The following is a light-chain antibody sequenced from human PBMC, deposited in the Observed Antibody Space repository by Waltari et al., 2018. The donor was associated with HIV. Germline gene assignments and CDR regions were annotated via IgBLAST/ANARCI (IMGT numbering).Light chain of an antibody. Sequence: QTVVTQEPSFSVSPGGTVTLTCGLSSGSVSTSYYPSWYQQTPGQAPRTLIYRTNTRSSGVPARFSGSILGNKAALTITGAQADDESDYYCVLYMGSGISIFGGGTKVTVL. J-gene: IGLJ2*01. CDR2: RTN. CDR3: VLYMGSGISI. CDR1: SGSVSTSYY. V-gene: IGLV8-61*01.